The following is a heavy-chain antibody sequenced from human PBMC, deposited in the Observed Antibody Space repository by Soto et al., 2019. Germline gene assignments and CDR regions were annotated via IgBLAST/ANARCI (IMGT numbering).Heavy chain of an antibody. V-gene: IGHV4-30-4*01. CDR2: IYYSGST. Sequence: SETLSLTCTVSGGSISSGDYYWSWIRQPPGKGLEWIGYIYYSGSTYYNPPLKSRVTISVDTSKNQFSLKLSSVTAADTAVYYCARGPHFGVVREYYFDYWGQGTLVTVSS. J-gene: IGHJ4*02. D-gene: IGHD3-3*01. CDR3: ARGPHFGVVREYYFDY. CDR1: GGSISSGDYY.